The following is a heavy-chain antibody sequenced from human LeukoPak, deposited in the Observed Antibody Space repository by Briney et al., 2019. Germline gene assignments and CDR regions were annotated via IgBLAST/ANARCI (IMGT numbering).Heavy chain of an antibody. J-gene: IGHJ4*02. D-gene: IGHD2-15*01. CDR2: IIPIFGTA. Sequence: GASVKVSSTASGATFISYAMSWVRQAPGQGLERMGGIIPIFGTANYAQKFQGRVAITADESTSTAYMEVSSLRSEDTAVYYCAGGRPRGYCSGGSCYHNFDYWGQGTLVTVSS. CDR3: AGGRPRGYCSGGSCYHNFDY. V-gene: IGHV1-69*13. CDR1: GATFISYA.